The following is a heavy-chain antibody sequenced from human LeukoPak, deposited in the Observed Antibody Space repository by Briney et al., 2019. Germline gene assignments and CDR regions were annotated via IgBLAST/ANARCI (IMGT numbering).Heavy chain of an antibody. CDR3: ATPFIAVANYYGMDV. Sequence: ASVKVSCKASGGTFSSYAIGWVRQAPGQGLEWMGGIIPIFGTANYAQKFQGRVTITADESTSTAYMELSSLRSEDTAVYYCATPFIAVANYYGMDVWGQGTTVTVSS. V-gene: IGHV1-69*13. CDR1: GGTFSSYA. J-gene: IGHJ6*02. D-gene: IGHD6-19*01. CDR2: IIPIFGTA.